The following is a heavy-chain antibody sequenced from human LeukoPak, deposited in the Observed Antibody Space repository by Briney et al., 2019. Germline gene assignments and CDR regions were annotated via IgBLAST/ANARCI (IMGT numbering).Heavy chain of an antibody. D-gene: IGHD3-3*01. CDR3: ARTPQFGVVIIYWFDP. CDR1: GYTFTSYG. CDR2: ISAYNGNT. J-gene: IGHJ5*02. Sequence: GASVKVSCKASGYTFTSYGISWVRQAPGQGLEWMAWISAYNGNTNYAQKLQGRVTMTTDTSTITAYMALRSLRSDDAAVYYCARTPQFGVVIIYWFDPWGQGTLVTVSS. V-gene: IGHV1-18*01.